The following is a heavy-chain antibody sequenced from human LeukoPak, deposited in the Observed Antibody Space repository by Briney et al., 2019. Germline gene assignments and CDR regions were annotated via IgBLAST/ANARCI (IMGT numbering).Heavy chain of an antibody. V-gene: IGHV3-30*02. J-gene: IGHJ4*02. CDR3: ARDYDFWSGYYSPTRGYFGY. CDR2: IRYDGSNN. CDR1: GFTFSGSG. D-gene: IGHD3-3*01. Sequence: PGGSLRLSCAASGFTFSGSGMHWVRHAPGKGLEGVTFIRYDGSNNYYTDSVKGRFTISRDNSKNTLYLQMDSLRAEDTAVYYCARDYDFWSGYYSPTRGYFGYWGQGTLVTVSS.